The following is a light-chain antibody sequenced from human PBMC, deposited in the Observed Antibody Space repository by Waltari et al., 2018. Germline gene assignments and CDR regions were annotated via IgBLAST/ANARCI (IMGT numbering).Light chain of an antibody. J-gene: IGKJ1*01. V-gene: IGKV3-11*01. CDR2: DAS. CDR3: HQRSGGPT. CDR1: QSISSY. Sequence: EVVLTQSPATLSLSPGERAILSCRASQSISSYLEWSQQKPGQAPRLLIYDASNRATGTPARFSGSGSRTDFTLTISSLEPEDFAVYYCHQRSGGPTFGQGTKVEIK.